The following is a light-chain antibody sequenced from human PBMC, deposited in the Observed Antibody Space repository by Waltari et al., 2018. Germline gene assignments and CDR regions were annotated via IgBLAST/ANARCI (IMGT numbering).Light chain of an antibody. CDR2: LAS. V-gene: IGKV2-28*01. Sequence: MPPTPFSLPVTPGKLASIACRSSQSLLDRNGYYSLDWSLQKPGQSPQLLIYLASNRAAVVPDRFSGSGSGTDFTLKISRVEAEDFVVYYCMQSVQMPGTFGGGTRLEIK. J-gene: IGKJ4*01. CDR3: MQSVQMPGT. CDR1: QSLLDRNGYYS.